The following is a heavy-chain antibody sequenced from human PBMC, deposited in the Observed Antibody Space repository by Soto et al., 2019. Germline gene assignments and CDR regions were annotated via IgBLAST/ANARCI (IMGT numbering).Heavy chain of an antibody. V-gene: IGHV4-34*01. Sequence: SETLSLTCAVYGGSFSGYYWSWIRQPPGKGLEWIGEINHSGSTNYNPSLKSRVTISVDTTKNQFSLKLSSVTAADTAVYYCARGPQSSNCGGDCNWFDPWGQGTLVTVSS. CDR1: GGSFSGYY. CDR3: ARGPQSSNCGGDCNWFDP. J-gene: IGHJ5*02. CDR2: INHSGST. D-gene: IGHD2-21*02.